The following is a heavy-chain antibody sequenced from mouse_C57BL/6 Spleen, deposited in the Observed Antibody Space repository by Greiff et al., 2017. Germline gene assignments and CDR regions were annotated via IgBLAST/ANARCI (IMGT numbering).Heavy chain of an antibody. V-gene: IGHV5-17*01. CDR2: ISSGSSTI. J-gene: IGHJ2*01. CDR3: ARGPLSYYFDY. CDR1: GFTFSDYG. Sequence: EVKLVESGGGLVKPGGSLKLSCAASGFTFSDYGMHWVRQAPEKGLEWVAYISSGSSTIYYADTVKGRFTISRDNAKNTLFLQMTSLRSEDTAMYYCARGPLSYYFDYWGQGTTLTVS.